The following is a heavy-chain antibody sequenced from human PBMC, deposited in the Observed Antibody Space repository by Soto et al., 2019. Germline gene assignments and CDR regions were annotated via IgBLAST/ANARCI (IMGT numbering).Heavy chain of an antibody. Sequence: GGSLRLSCAASGFTFSSYAMSWVRQAPGKGLEWLSAISGSGATTYYADSVKGRFTISRDNSKNTLYLQMNSLRTEDTAVYYCAKGYSTNWKLFDYWGQGTLVTVSS. D-gene: IGHD6-13*01. V-gene: IGHV3-23*01. CDR2: ISGSGATT. CDR1: GFTFSSYA. CDR3: AKGYSTNWKLFDY. J-gene: IGHJ4*02.